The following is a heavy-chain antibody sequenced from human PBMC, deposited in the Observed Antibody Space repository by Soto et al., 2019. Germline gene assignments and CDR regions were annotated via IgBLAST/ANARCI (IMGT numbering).Heavy chain of an antibody. CDR3: ARSSGGKFDY. J-gene: IGHJ4*02. V-gene: IGHV3-48*01. Sequence: EVQLVDSGGGLVQPGGSLRLSCAASGFTFSSYSIKWVRQAPGKGLEWVSYISSSSSTIYYADSVKGRFTISRDNAKNSLYLQMNSLRAEDTAVYYCARSSGGKFDYWGQGTQVTVSS. CDR2: ISSSSSTI. CDR1: GFTFSSYS. D-gene: IGHD2-15*01.